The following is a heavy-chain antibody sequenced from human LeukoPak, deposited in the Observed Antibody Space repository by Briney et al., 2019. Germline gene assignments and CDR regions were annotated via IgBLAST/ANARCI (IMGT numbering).Heavy chain of an antibody. D-gene: IGHD5-18*01. CDR1: GFTVSSNY. J-gene: IGHJ6*02. V-gene: IGHV3-53*01. CDR2: IYSGGST. CDR3: ARAPGYSYGSGSHVYYYGMDV. Sequence: PGGSLRLSCAASGFTVSSNYMSWVRQAPGKGLEWVSVIYSGGSTYYADSVKGRFTISRDNSKNTLYLQMNSLRAEDTAVYYCARAPGYSYGSGSHVYYYGMDVWGQGTTVTVSS.